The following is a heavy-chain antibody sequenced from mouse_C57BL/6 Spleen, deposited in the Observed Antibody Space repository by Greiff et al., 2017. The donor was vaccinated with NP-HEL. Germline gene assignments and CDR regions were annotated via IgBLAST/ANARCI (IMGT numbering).Heavy chain of an antibody. Sequence: QVQLQQPGAELVKPGASVKLSCKASGYTFTSYWMQWVKQRPGQGLEWIGEIDPSDSYTNYNQKFKGKATLTVDTSSSTAYMQLSSLTSEDSAVYYCARSSDGYYVGYWGQGTTLTVSS. CDR2: IDPSDSYT. V-gene: IGHV1-50*01. CDR1: GYTFTSYW. D-gene: IGHD2-3*01. J-gene: IGHJ2*01. CDR3: ARSSDGYYVGY.